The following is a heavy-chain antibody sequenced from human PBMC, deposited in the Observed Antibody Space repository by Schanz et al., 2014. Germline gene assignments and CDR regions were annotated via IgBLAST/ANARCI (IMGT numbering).Heavy chain of an antibody. V-gene: IGHV3-30*02. CDR1: GFTFSAFG. J-gene: IGHJ6*02. D-gene: IGHD6-13*01. Sequence: HVQLVESGGGVVQPGGSLRLSCAASGFTFSAFGMHWVRQAPGKGLDWVAFIAYDGSRKYYGDSVRGRFTISRDNSKNTLSLQMDDLRGDDTAMYYCARDRQQLVGRIGYYYGMDVWGQGTTVTVSS. CDR2: IAYDGSRK. CDR3: ARDRQQLVGRIGYYYGMDV.